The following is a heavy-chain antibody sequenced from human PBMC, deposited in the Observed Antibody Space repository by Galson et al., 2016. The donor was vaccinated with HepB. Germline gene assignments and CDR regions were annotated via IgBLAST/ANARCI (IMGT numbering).Heavy chain of an antibody. CDR3: ARGNDVTYYVEY. V-gene: IGHV3-53*01. D-gene: IGHD3-16*01. Sequence: SLRLSCAASGFILTSHYMTWVRQAPGKGLEWVSSIYSSGKTEYADSARGRFTISRDHSKNTLFLQMNSLSAEDTALYYCARGNDVTYYVEYWGQGTLVSVSS. CDR2: IYSSGKT. J-gene: IGHJ4*02. CDR1: GFILTSHY.